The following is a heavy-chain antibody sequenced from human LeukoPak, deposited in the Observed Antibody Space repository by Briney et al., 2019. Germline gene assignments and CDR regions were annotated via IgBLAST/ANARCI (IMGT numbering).Heavy chain of an antibody. Sequence: GASVKVSCKASGYSFTSKYMHWVRQAPGQGPEWMGIINPSGGSTSYPQKFQGRFTMTRDTSTSTVYMELSSLKSEDTAVYYCAGGQLWIFDYWGQGTLDTVSS. CDR1: GYSFTSKY. J-gene: IGHJ4*02. CDR2: INPSGGST. CDR3: AGGQLWIFDY. V-gene: IGHV1-46*03. D-gene: IGHD5-18*01.